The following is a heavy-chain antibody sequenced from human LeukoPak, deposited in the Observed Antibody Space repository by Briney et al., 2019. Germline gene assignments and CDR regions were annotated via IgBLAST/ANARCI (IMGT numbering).Heavy chain of an antibody. J-gene: IGHJ4*02. CDR2: IIPMFGTA. D-gene: IGHD5-18*01. CDR3: ARAARDTAMVPTFDY. Sequence: GASVKVSCKASGYTFTSYAISWVRQAPGQGLEWMGGIIPMFGTANNAQKFQGRVTITADESTSTAYMELSSLRSEDTAVYYCARAARDTAMVPTFDYWGQGTLVTVSS. CDR1: GYTFTSYA. V-gene: IGHV1-69*13.